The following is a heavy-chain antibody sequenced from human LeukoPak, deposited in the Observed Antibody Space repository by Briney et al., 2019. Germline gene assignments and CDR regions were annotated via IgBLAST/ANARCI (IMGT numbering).Heavy chain of an antibody. D-gene: IGHD3-10*01. CDR2: IRSKAYGGTT. Sequence: PGGSLRLSCTASGFTFGDYAMSWFRQAPGKGLEWVGSIRSKAYGGTTEYAASVKGRFTISRDDSKSIAYLQMNSLKTEDTAVYYCTRSWFGESTPSVDAFDIWGQGTMVTVSS. J-gene: IGHJ3*02. CDR3: TRSWFGESTPSVDAFDI. V-gene: IGHV3-49*03. CDR1: GFTFGDYA.